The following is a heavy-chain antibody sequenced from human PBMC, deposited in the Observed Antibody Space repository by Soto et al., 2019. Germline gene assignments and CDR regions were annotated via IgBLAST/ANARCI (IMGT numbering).Heavy chain of an antibody. V-gene: IGHV4-59*01. CDR2: IYYLGST. J-gene: IGHJ4*02. Sequence: SETLSLTXTVSGASMSEYFWSWIRQSPGKGLEWIGYIYYLGSTDYNPSLKSRVTISVDTSKRQFSLRLTSVTAADTAVYYCARDGYDGSGSPYPAFWGPGTQVTVSS. CDR1: GASMSEYF. D-gene: IGHD3-10*01. CDR3: ARDGYDGSGSPYPAF.